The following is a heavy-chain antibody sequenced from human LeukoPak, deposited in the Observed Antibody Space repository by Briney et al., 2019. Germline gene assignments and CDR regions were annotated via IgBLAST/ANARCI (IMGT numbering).Heavy chain of an antibody. CDR1: GYTFTSYG. J-gene: IGHJ3*02. D-gene: IGHD3-9*01. CDR3: AGGDILTGYYQDAFDI. V-gene: IGHV1-18*01. CDR2: ISAYNGNT. Sequence: GASVKVSCKASGYTFTSYGISWVRQAPGQGLEWMGWISAYNGNTNYAQKLQGRVTMTTDTSTSTAYMELRSLRSDDTAVYYCAGGDILTGYYQDAFDIWGQGTMVTVSS.